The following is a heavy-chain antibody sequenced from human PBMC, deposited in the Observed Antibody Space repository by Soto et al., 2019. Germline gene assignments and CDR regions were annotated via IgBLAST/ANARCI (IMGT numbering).Heavy chain of an antibody. D-gene: IGHD4-17*01. CDR1: GFTFSNYA. J-gene: IGHJ4*02. V-gene: IGHV3-23*01. CDR3: ARDDYGGNRLPGYY. Sequence: PGGSLRLSCAASGFTFSNYAMSWVRQAPGKGLEWVSGVSASGLNTDYADPVKGRFYISRDNSKNTVSLHMNSLRAEDTAVYYCARDDYGGNRLPGYYWGQGTLVTVSS. CDR2: VSASGLNT.